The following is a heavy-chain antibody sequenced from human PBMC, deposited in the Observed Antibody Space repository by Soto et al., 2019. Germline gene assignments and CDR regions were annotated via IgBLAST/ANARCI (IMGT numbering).Heavy chain of an antibody. Sequence: PSETLSLTCTVSGGSISSGGYYWSWIRQHPGKGLEWIGYIYYSGSTYYNPSLKSRVTISVDTSKNQFSLKLSSVTAADTAVYYCARVSLGDDSSGYYEYYYGMDVWGQGTTVTVSS. V-gene: IGHV4-31*03. CDR3: ARVSLGDDSSGYYEYYYGMDV. CDR2: IYYSGST. J-gene: IGHJ6*02. D-gene: IGHD3-22*01. CDR1: GGSISSGGYY.